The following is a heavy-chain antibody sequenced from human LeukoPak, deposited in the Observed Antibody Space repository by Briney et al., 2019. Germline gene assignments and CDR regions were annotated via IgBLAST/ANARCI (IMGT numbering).Heavy chain of an antibody. J-gene: IGHJ4*02. Sequence: GGSLRLSCAASGFTFSSYAMSWVRQAPGKGLEWVSGISGSGGNTYYADTVKGRFAISRDNSKNTLYLQMNSLRAEDTAVYYCAKELLWFGAYYFDYWGQGTLVTVSS. D-gene: IGHD3-10*01. CDR1: GFTFSSYA. CDR3: AKELLWFGAYYFDY. V-gene: IGHV3-23*01. CDR2: ISGSGGNT.